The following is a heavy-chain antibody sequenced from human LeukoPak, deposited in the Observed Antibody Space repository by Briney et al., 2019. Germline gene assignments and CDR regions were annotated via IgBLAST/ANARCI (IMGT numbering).Heavy chain of an antibody. J-gene: IGHJ4*02. CDR1: GFTLSSYA. CDR3: AKDTAIGAAAYYFDY. CDR2: ISGSGGST. V-gene: IGHV3-23*01. Sequence: GGSLRLSCAASGFTLSSYAMSWVRQAPGKGLEWVSAISGSGGSTYYADSVKGRFTISRDNSKNTLYLQMNSLRAEDTAVYYCAKDTAIGAAAYYFDYWGQGTLVTVSS. D-gene: IGHD6-13*01.